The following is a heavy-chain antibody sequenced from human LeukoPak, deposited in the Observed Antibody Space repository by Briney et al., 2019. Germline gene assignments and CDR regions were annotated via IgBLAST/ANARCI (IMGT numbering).Heavy chain of an antibody. CDR1: GYSFNTYW. J-gene: IGHJ4*02. V-gene: IGHV5-51*01. Sequence: GESRKISCRGSGYSFNTYWIGWVRQMPGKGMEWMGIIYPGNSDTRYSPSFQGQVTMSADKSINTASLQWSSLKASDTAMYYCARRQGCSSTSCPPDYWGQGTLVTVSS. CDR2: IYPGNSDT. CDR3: ARRQGCSSTSCPPDY. D-gene: IGHD2-2*01.